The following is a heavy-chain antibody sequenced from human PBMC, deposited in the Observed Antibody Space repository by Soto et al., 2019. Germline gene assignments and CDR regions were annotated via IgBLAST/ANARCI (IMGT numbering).Heavy chain of an antibody. CDR2: INPNSGGT. V-gene: IGHV1-2*04. D-gene: IGHD1-26*01. CDR3: ARSSGSSYHDAFDI. Sequence: VKVSCKASGYTFTGYYMHWVRQAPGQGLEWMGWINPNSGGTNYAQKFQGWVTMTRDTSISTAYMELSRLRSDDTAVYYCARSSGSSYHDAFDIWGQGTMVTVSS. J-gene: IGHJ3*02. CDR1: GYTFTGYY.